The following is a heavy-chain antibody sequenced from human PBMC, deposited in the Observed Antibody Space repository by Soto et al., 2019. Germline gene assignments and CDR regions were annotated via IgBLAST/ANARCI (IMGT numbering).Heavy chain of an antibody. V-gene: IGHV3-49*03. Sequence: GSLRLSCTASGFTFGDYAMSWFRQAPGKGLEWVGFIRSKAYGGTTEYAASVKGRFTISRDDSKSIAYLQMNSLKTEDTAVYYCTRDQGIAARQYYYYYYMDVWGKGTTVTVSS. D-gene: IGHD6-6*01. J-gene: IGHJ6*03. CDR3: TRDQGIAARQYYYYYYMDV. CDR2: IRSKAYGGTT. CDR1: GFTFGDYA.